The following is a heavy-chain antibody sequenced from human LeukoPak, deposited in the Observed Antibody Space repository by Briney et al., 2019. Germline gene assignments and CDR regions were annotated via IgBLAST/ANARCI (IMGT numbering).Heavy chain of an antibody. J-gene: IGHJ6*04. V-gene: IGHV3-48*04. CDR1: GFTFSSYG. CDR2: ISSSGSTI. D-gene: IGHD3-10*02. CDR3: AELGITMIGGV. Sequence: PGGSLRLSRAASGFTFSSYGMHWVRQAPGKGLEWVSYISSSGSTIYYADSVKGRFTISRDNAKNSLYLQMNSLRAEDTAVYYCAELGITMIGGVWGKGTTVTISS.